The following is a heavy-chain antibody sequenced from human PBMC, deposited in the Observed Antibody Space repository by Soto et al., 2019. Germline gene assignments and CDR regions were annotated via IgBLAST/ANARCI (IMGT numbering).Heavy chain of an antibody. V-gene: IGHV5-51*01. J-gene: IGHJ4*02. CDR1: GYTFSNFW. CDR3: ARRPRSSPYFDY. CDR2: IYPGDHET. Sequence: GESLKISCQCSGYTFSNFWIGWVRQLPGKGLEWMGIIYPGDHETRYSPSFHGKVTISADKSINTAYLQWNSLEASDTAFYFCARRPRSSPYFDYWGQGALVTVYS. D-gene: IGHD6-13*01.